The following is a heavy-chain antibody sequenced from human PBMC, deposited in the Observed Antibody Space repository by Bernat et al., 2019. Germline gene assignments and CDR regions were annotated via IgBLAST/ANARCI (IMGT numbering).Heavy chain of an antibody. Sequence: EVQLVESGGGLVQPGGSLRLSCAASGFPFSSYWMSWVRQAPGKGLEWVANIKQDGSEKYYVDSVKGRFTISRANAKTSLYLQMNSLRAEDTAVYYWARGWYRDLDYWGKGTRVTVSS. CDR2: IKQDGSEK. V-gene: IGHV3-7*01. CDR3: ARGWYRDLDY. CDR1: GFPFSSYW. J-gene: IGHJ4*02. D-gene: IGHD6-13*01.